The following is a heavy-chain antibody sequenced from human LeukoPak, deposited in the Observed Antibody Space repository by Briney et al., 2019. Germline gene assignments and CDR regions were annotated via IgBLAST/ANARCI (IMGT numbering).Heavy chain of an antibody. CDR3: ARGLPVVDTDYFEY. V-gene: IGHV1-18*01. CDR1: GYTFTNYG. CDR2: IGPYNGNT. D-gene: IGHD2-15*01. Sequence: ASVKVSCKASGYTFTNYGISWVRQAPGQGLEWMGWIGPYNGNTIHAQKLQGRVTMTTYTSTGTAFMELRSLRSDDTAVYYCARGLPVVDTDYFEYWGQGTLVTVSS. J-gene: IGHJ4*02.